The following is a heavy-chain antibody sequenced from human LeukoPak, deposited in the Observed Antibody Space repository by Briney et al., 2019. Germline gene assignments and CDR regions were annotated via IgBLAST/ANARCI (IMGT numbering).Heavy chain of an antibody. CDR2: MNPDGSEK. CDR3: ARDRALYDSRRGYYYTEDDY. CDR1: GFTFSSYW. Sequence: SGGSLRLSGAASGFTFSSYWMSWVRQAPGKGLEWVANMNPDGSEKYFLDSVKGRFSISRDNAKSSLYLQMNSLRGDDTAVYYCARDRALYDSRRGYYYTEDDYWGQGTLVTVSS. J-gene: IGHJ4*02. D-gene: IGHD3-22*01. V-gene: IGHV3-7*01.